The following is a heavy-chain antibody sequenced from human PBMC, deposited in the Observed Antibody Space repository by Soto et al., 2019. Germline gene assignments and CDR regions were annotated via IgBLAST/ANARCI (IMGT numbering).Heavy chain of an antibody. CDR1: GYTFTGYY. J-gene: IGHJ5*02. CDR3: ARGSDATYFECLSRFDP. Sequence: GASVKVSCKASGYTFTGYYMHWVRQAPGQGLEWMGWINPNSGGTNYAQKFQGRVTMTEDTSISTAYMELNRLRSDDTAMYYCARGSDATYFECLSRFDPWGQGTLVTVSS. V-gene: IGHV1-2*02. CDR2: INPNSGGT. D-gene: IGHD3-9*01.